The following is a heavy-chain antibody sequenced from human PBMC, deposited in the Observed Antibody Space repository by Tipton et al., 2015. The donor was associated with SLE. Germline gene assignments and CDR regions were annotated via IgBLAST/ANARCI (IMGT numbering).Heavy chain of an antibody. Sequence: TLSLTCTVSGGSISSGSYYWSWIRQPAGKGLEWIGRIYTSGSTNYNPSLKSRVTISVDTSKNHFSLKLSSVTAADTAVYYCARDRGGSYNDAFDIWGQGTMVTVSS. CDR2: IYTSGST. CDR1: GGSISSGSYY. CDR3: ARDRGGSYNDAFDI. D-gene: IGHD1-26*01. V-gene: IGHV4-61*02. J-gene: IGHJ3*02.